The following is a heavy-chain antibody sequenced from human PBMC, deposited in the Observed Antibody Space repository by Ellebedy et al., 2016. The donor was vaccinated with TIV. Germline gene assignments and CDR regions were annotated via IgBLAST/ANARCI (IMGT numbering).Heavy chain of an antibody. CDR3: ARDPGSPWLVEGHY. CDR1: GGTFSSYA. D-gene: IGHD6-19*01. CDR2: IIPILGIA. J-gene: IGHJ4*02. Sequence: AASVQVSCKASGGTFSSYAISWARQAPGQGLEWMGRIIPILGIANYAQKFQGRVTITADKSTSTAYMELSSLRSEDTAVYYCARDPGSPWLVEGHYWGQGTLVTVSS. V-gene: IGHV1-69*04.